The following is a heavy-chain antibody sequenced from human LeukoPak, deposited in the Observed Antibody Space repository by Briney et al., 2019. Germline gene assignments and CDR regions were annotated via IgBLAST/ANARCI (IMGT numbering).Heavy chain of an antibody. CDR3: ARDLVGAFDT. CDR2: IYYSGST. Sequence: SETLSLTCTVSGGSISSYYWSWIRQPPGKGLEWIGYIYYSGSTNYNPSLKSRVTISVDTSKNQFSLKLSSVTAADTAVYYCARDLVGAFDTWGQGTMVTVSS. CDR1: GGSISSYY. V-gene: IGHV4-59*01. J-gene: IGHJ3*02. D-gene: IGHD2-15*01.